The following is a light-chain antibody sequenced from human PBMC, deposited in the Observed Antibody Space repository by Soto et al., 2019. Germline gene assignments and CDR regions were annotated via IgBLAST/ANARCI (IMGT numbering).Light chain of an antibody. J-gene: IGLJ1*01. CDR1: SSDVGGYNY. CDR3: RSYTSSSSYV. CDR2: DVS. V-gene: IGLV2-14*01. Sequence: QSVLTQPASVSGSPGQSITISCTGTSSDVGGYNYVSWYQQHPGKAPKLMIYDVSNRPSGVSNRFSGSKSGNTASLTISGLQAEDDADYYSRSYTSSSSYVFGTGTKVTV.